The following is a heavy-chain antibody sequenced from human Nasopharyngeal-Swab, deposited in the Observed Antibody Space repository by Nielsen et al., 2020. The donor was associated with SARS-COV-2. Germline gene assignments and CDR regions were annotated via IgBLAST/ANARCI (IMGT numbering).Heavy chain of an antibody. Sequence: ASVKVSCKVSGYTLTELSMHWVRQAPGKGLEWMGGFDPEDGETIYARKFQGRVTMTEDTSTDTAYMELSSLRSEDTAVYYCATDLAAAGKYYYYYYGMDVWGQGTTVTVSS. V-gene: IGHV1-24*01. D-gene: IGHD6-13*01. J-gene: IGHJ6*02. CDR1: GYTLTELS. CDR2: FDPEDGET. CDR3: ATDLAAAGKYYYYYYGMDV.